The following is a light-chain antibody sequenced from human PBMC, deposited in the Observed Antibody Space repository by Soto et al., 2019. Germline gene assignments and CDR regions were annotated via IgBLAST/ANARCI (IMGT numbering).Light chain of an antibody. CDR3: QQRSTAMT. Sequence: EIVLTQSPGTLSLSPGERATLSCRASQSVTKYLAWYQQRPGQAPRLLIYDASNRDPGIPARFGGSGSGTDFPLTISSLEPEDFAVYYCQQRSTAMTFGPGTRVDIK. J-gene: IGKJ3*01. CDR2: DAS. CDR1: QSVTKY. V-gene: IGKV3-11*01.